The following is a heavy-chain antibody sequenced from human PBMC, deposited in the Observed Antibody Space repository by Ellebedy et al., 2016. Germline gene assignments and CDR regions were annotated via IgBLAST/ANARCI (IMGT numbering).Heavy chain of an antibody. D-gene: IGHD4-17*01. J-gene: IGHJ4*02. CDR1: GFTFSTFF. Sequence: GESLKISXAASGFTFSTFFMTWVRQAPGKGLEWVSTISGDGDSTYFADSVKGRFTISRDNSKNTLYLQMDSLRVEDTAVYYCAKDRDDDGDYVFDSWGQGTLVTVSS. CDR3: AKDRDDDGDYVFDS. CDR2: ISGDGDST. V-gene: IGHV3-23*01.